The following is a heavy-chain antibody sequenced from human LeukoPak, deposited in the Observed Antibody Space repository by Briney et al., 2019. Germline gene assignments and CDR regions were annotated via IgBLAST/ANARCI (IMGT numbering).Heavy chain of an antibody. D-gene: IGHD6-6*01. CDR1: GGSFSGYH. CDR2: INHSGST. J-gene: IGHJ5*02. V-gene: IGHV4-34*01. CDR3: ARRIAARPRGYWFDP. Sequence: PSETLSLTCAVYGGSFSGYHWSWIRQPPGKGLEWIGEINHSGSTNYNPSLKSRVTISVDTSKNQFSLKVSSVTAADTAVYYCARRIAARPRGYWFDPWGQGTLVTVSS.